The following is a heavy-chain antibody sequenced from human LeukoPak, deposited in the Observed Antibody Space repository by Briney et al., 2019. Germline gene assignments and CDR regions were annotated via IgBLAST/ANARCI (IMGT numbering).Heavy chain of an antibody. CDR3: ARDGGYYFDY. CDR1: GGSISSYY. Sequence: SETLSLTCTVSGGSISSYYWCWIRQSPGKGLEWIGYIYYSGSTNYNPSLKSRVTISVDTSKNQFSLRLTSVTAADTAVYYCARDGGYYFDYWGQGTLVTVSS. CDR2: IYYSGST. V-gene: IGHV4-59*01. D-gene: IGHD3-16*01. J-gene: IGHJ4*02.